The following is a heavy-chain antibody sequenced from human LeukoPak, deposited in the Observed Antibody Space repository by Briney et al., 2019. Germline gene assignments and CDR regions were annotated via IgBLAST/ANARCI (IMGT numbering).Heavy chain of an antibody. CDR2: ISGSGGST. Sequence: GGSLRLPCAASGFTFSSYAMSWVRQAPGKGLEWVSAISGSGGSTYYADSVKGRFTISRDNSKNTLYLQMNSLRAEDTAVYYCAKDCTAMVMGDAFDIWGQGAMVTVSS. J-gene: IGHJ3*02. D-gene: IGHD5-18*01. CDR3: AKDCTAMVMGDAFDI. CDR1: GFTFSSYA. V-gene: IGHV3-23*01.